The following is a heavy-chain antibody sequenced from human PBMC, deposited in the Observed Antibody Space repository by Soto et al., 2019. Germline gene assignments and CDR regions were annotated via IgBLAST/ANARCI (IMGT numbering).Heavy chain of an antibody. CDR2: INHSGST. CDR1: GGSFSGYY. CDR3: ARANWYFDY. Sequence: SETLSLTCAVYGGSFSGYYWSWIRQPPGKGLEWIGEINHSGSTNYNPSLKSRVTISVDTSKYQFSLKLTSVTAADTAIYYCARANWYFDYWGQGTLVTVSS. J-gene: IGHJ4*02. V-gene: IGHV4-34*01. D-gene: IGHD7-27*01.